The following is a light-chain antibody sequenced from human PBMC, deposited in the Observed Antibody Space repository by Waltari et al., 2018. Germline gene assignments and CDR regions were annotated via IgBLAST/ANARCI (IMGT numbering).Light chain of an antibody. CDR3: LVWDSSIGV. J-gene: IGLJ1*01. Sequence: SYDLTQPPSLSVSPGQTATITCSGHELDKKYTSWYQQKPGQSPVLVLYQDNVRPSGIPARFSGSNSGNTATLTISGTQAMDEADYYCLVWDSSIGVFGSGTKITVL. CDR1: ELDKKY. V-gene: IGLV3-1*01. CDR2: QDN.